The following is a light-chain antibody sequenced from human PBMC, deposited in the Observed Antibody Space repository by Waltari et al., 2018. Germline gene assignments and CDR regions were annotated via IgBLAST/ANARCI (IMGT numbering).Light chain of an antibody. CDR1: QSVLYTAHNKNF. CDR3: QQYYSSPLT. J-gene: IGKJ4*01. CDR2: WAS. Sequence: DIVMTQSPDSLAVSLGERATINCKPSQSVLYTAHNKNFLAWYQQKPGQPPKLLIYWASTRESGVPDRFSGSGSGTDFTLTISSLQSEDVAVYYCQQYYSSPLTFGGGTKVEIK. V-gene: IGKV4-1*01.